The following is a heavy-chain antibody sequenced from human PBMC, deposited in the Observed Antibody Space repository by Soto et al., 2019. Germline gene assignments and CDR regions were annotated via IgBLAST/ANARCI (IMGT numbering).Heavy chain of an antibody. J-gene: IGHJ3*02. V-gene: IGHV3-30*04. CDR1: GFTFSSYP. CDR2: IHHDETYK. D-gene: IGHD2-21*02. Sequence: QVRLVESGGGVVQPARSLRLSCVASGFTFSSYPMHWVRQAPDKGLEWVALIHHDETYKYHADSVKGRFTNSRDNSKNTVYLQMNSLTPEDTTVYSCARGSLYTLVTIPDIWGQGTMVIVSS. CDR3: ARGSLYTLVTIPDI.